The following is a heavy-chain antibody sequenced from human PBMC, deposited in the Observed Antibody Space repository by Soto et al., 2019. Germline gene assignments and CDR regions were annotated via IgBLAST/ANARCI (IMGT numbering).Heavy chain of an antibody. D-gene: IGHD3-22*01. Sequence: ASVKVSGKASGYTFTSYGISWVRQAPGQGLEWMGWISAYNGNTNYAQKLQGRVTMTTDTSTSTAYMELRSLRSDDTAVYYCARDPGRGYYDSSGYVDYWGQGTLVTVSS. J-gene: IGHJ4*02. CDR3: ARDPGRGYYDSSGYVDY. CDR1: GYTFTSYG. V-gene: IGHV1-18*04. CDR2: ISAYNGNT.